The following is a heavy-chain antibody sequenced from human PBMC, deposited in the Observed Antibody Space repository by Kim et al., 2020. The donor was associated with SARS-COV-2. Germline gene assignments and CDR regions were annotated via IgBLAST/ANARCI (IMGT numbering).Heavy chain of an antibody. Sequence: SETLSLTCAVYGGSFSDYYWSWIRQPPGKGLEWIGEINYSGSTNYNPSLKSRVTMSVDTSKNQFSLNLSSVTAADTAVFYCARGGGRKITALSPYYYYYMDVWGKGTTVTVSS. CDR1: GGSFSDYY. V-gene: IGHV4-34*01. CDR3: ARGGGRKITALSPYYYYYMDV. CDR2: INYSGST. J-gene: IGHJ6*03. D-gene: IGHD5-18*01.